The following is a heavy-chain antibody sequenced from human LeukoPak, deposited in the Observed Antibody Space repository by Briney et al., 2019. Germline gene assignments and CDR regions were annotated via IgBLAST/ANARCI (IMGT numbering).Heavy chain of an antibody. V-gene: IGHV4-59*08. J-gene: IGHJ4*02. CDR3: ARRDGDDAHDY. D-gene: IGHD4-17*01. Sequence: SETLSLTCTVSGGSISSYYWSWIRQPPGKGLEWIGYIYYSGSTNYNPSLKSRVTISVEASKNQFSLKPSSVAAADTAVYYCARRDGDDAHDYWGQGTLVTVS. CDR2: IYYSGST. CDR1: GGSISSYY.